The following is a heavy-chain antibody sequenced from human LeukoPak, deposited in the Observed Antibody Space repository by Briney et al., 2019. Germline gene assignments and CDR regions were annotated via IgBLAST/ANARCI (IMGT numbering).Heavy chain of an antibody. CDR1: GDSISSYY. D-gene: IGHD1-1*01. Sequence: SETLSLTCSVSGDSISSYYWNWIRQPAGKGLEWIGRIYSSENTNYNPSLKSRVTMSVDTSKNQFSLKLSSVTAADTAVYYCACQNSHWFDYWGQGNLVNVSS. V-gene: IGHV4-4*07. CDR2: IYSSENT. CDR3: ACQNSHWFDY. J-gene: IGHJ4*01.